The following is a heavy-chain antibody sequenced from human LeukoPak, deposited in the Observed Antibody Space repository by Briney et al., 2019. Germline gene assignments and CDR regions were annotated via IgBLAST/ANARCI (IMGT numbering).Heavy chain of an antibody. CDR1: GYTFTSYA. D-gene: IGHD3-22*01. CDR2: INAGNGNT. J-gene: IGHJ6*02. Sequence: ASVKVSCKASGYTFTSYAMHWVRQAPGQRLEWMGWINAGNGNTKYSQKFQGRVTITRDTSASTAYMELSSLRSEDTAVYYCAGGFLDGSGYYYHYGMDVWGQGTTVTVSS. CDR3: AGGFLDGSGYYYHYGMDV. V-gene: IGHV1-3*01.